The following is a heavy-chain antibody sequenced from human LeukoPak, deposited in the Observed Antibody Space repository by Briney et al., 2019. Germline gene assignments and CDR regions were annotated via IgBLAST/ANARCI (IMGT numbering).Heavy chain of an antibody. CDR1: GGSISSGNYY. CDR3: ARDSLYNFWSGYYHTTYYFDY. CDR2: IYTSGST. D-gene: IGHD3-3*01. J-gene: IGHJ4*02. Sequence: SQTLSLTCTVSGGSISSGNYYWSWLRQPAGTGLEWIGHIYTSGSTNYNPSLKSRVTISVDTSKNQFSLNLRSMTAADTAVYYCARDSLYNFWSGYYHTTYYFDYWGQGILVTVSS. V-gene: IGHV4-61*09.